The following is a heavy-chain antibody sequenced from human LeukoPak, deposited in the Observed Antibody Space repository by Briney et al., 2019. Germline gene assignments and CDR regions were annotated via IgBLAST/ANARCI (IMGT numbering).Heavy chain of an antibody. Sequence: GRSLRLSCAASGFTFSSYAMHWVRQAPGKWLEWVAVISYDGGNKYYADSVKGRFTISRDNSKNTLYLQMNSLRAEDTAVYYCARTSDSYGTGWYFDLWGRGTLVTVSS. J-gene: IGHJ2*01. V-gene: IGHV3-30*04. CDR3: ARTSDSYGTGWYFDL. CDR2: ISYDGGNK. CDR1: GFTFSSYA. D-gene: IGHD5-18*01.